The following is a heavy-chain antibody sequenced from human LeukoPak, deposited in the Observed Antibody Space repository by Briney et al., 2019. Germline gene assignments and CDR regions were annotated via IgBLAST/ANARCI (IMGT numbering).Heavy chain of an antibody. CDR1: GFTFSNYG. Sequence: GGSLRLSCAASGFTFSNYGMHWVRQAPGKGLEWVAFIRFDGSNKYYADSVKGRFTISRDNSKNTLYLQMNSLRAEDTAVYYCAKEASYCTNGVCWYYYYYYYMDVWGKGTTVTVSS. CDR3: AKEASYCTNGVCWYYYYYYYMDV. CDR2: IRFDGSNK. D-gene: IGHD2-8*01. J-gene: IGHJ6*03. V-gene: IGHV3-30*02.